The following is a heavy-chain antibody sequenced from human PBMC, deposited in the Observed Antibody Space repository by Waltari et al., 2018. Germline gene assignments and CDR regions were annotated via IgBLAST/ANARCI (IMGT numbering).Heavy chain of an antibody. D-gene: IGHD1-26*01. CDR2: IIPFFNTP. CDR3: AREGGELLLDF. Sequence: QVQLVQSGAEVNTPGSSVKVSCQASGGPFSSYGISWVRQAPGPGLEWMGGIIPFFNTPKYAQKFQGRVTFTADISTSTAYLELSGLRSDDTAVYFCAREGGELLLDFWGQGT. J-gene: IGHJ4*02. V-gene: IGHV1-69*06. CDR1: GGPFSSYG.